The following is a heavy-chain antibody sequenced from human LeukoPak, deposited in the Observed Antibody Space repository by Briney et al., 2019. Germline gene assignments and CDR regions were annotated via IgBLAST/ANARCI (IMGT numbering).Heavy chain of an antibody. CDR1: GYTFTSYD. D-gene: IGHD3-3*01. Sequence: ASVKVSCKASGYTFTSYDINWVRQATGQGLEWMGWKNPNSGNTGYAQKFQGRVTITRNTSISTAYMELSSLRSEDTAVYYCARVFTIFGIPHYYYMDVWGKGTTVTVSS. V-gene: IGHV1-8*03. CDR2: KNPNSGNT. J-gene: IGHJ6*03. CDR3: ARVFTIFGIPHYYYMDV.